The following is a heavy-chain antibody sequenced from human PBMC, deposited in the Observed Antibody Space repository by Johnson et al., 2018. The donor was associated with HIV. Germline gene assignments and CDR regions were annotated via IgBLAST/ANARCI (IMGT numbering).Heavy chain of an antibody. CDR3: ARDRGYLDAFDI. D-gene: IGHD1-26*01. V-gene: IGHV3-30-3*01. Sequence: VQLVESGEGVVQPGRSLRLSGAASGFTFSSYAMHWVRQAPGKGLEWVAVISYDGSNKYYADSVKGRFTISRDNSKNTLYLQMNSLRAEDTAVFYCARDRGYLDAFDIWGQGTMVTVSS. CDR2: ISYDGSNK. J-gene: IGHJ3*02. CDR1: GFTFSSYA.